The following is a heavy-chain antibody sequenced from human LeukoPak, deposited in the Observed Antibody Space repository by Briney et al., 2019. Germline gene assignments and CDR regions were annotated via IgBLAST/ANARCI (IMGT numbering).Heavy chain of an antibody. D-gene: IGHD6-6*01. Sequence: PSETLSLTCTVSGGSIRSYYWTWIRQPAGKGLEWIGRIHRSGSTIYNPSLKSRVTMSVDTSKNKFSLKLSSVTAADTAVYYCASLTSSYSLDPWGQGTLVTVPS. CDR3: ASLTSSYSLDP. V-gene: IGHV4-4*07. CDR1: GGSIRSYY. J-gene: IGHJ5*02. CDR2: IHRSGST.